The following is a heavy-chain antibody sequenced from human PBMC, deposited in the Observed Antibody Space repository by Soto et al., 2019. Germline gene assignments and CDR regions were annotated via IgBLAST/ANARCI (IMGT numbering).Heavy chain of an antibody. Sequence: SGPTLVNPTQTLTLTCTFSGFSLSTSGVGVGWIRQPPGKALEWLALIYWNDDKRYSPSLKSRLTITKDTSKNQVVLTMTNMDPVDTATYYCARMGIVGATGCYYYGMDVWGQGTTVTVSS. CDR3: ARMGIVGATGCYYYGMDV. CDR2: IYWNDDK. V-gene: IGHV2-5*01. D-gene: IGHD1-26*01. CDR1: GFSLSTSGVG. J-gene: IGHJ6*02.